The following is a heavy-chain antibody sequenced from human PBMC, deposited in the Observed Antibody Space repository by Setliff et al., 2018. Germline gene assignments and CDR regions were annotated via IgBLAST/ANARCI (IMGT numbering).Heavy chain of an antibody. CDR1: GFSLSTSGVG. D-gene: IGHD2-21*01. CDR3: AHIAGGGNSPRHDY. J-gene: IGHJ4*02. V-gene: IGHV2-5*01. Sequence: GSGPTLVNPTQTLTLTCTFSGFSLSTSGVGVGWIRQPPGKALEWLALIYWNDEKRYSPSLKSRLTITKDTSKNQVVLTMTNMDPVDTATYYCAHIAGGGNSPRHDYWGQGTLVTVSS. CDR2: IYWNDEK.